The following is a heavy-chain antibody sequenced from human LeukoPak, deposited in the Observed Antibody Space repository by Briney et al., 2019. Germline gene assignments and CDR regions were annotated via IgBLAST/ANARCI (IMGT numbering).Heavy chain of an antibody. D-gene: IGHD1-26*01. CDR2: ISGSGGST. J-gene: IGHJ4*02. V-gene: IGHV3-23*01. CDR3: AKVGSRSPFDY. CDR1: GFTFSSYA. Sequence: GGSPRLSGAASGFTFSSYAMSWVRQAPGKGLEWVSAISGSGGSTYYADSVKGRFTISRDNSKNTLYLQMNSLRAEDTAVYYCAKVGSRSPFDYWGQGTLVTVSS.